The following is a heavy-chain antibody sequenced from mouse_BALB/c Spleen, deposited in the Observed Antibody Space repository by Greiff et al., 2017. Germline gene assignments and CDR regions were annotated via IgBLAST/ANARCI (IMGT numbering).Heavy chain of an antibody. V-gene: IGHV14-4*02. Sequence: EVQLQQSGAELVRSGASVKLSCTASGFNIKDYYMHWVKQRPEQGLEWIGWIDPENGDTEYAPKFQGKATMTADTSSNTAYLQLSSLTSEDTAVYYFNRGGSAMDYWGQGTSVTVSS. CDR1: GFNIKDYY. J-gene: IGHJ4*01. CDR2: IDPENGDT. CDR3: NRGGSAMDY.